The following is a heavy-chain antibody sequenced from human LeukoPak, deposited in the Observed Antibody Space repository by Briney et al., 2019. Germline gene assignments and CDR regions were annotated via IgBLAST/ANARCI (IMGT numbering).Heavy chain of an antibody. V-gene: IGHV1-58*02. Sequence: GTSVKVSCKASGFTFTSSAMQWVRQARGQRLEWIGWIDVGSGNTNYAQKFQERVTITSDMSTVTAYMDLSSLRSEDTAVYYCAAKGCSSTSCYRDYWGQGTLVTVSS. CDR3: AAKGCSSTSCYRDY. J-gene: IGHJ4*02. D-gene: IGHD2-2*01. CDR1: GFTFTSSA. CDR2: IDVGSGNT.